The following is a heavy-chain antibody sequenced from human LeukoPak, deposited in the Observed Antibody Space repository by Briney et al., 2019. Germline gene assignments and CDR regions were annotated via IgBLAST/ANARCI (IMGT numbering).Heavy chain of an antibody. CDR3: TTSDCEY. V-gene: IGHV3-7*03. CDR1: GFTFSIHW. Sequence: PGGSLRLSCVASGFTFSIHWMTWVRQAPGKGLEWVATIKPDGNDKFFADSVKGRFTIPRDNAKTSLFLQMNSLRAEDTAIYYCTTSDCEYWGQGALVTVSS. J-gene: IGHJ4*02. CDR2: IKPDGNDK.